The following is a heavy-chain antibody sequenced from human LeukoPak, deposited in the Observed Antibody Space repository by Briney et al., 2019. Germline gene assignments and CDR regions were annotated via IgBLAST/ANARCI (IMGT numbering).Heavy chain of an antibody. CDR3: AALIIAAAGTGWFDP. CDR1: GFTVSSNY. Sequence: GGSLRLSCAASGFTVSSNYMSWVRQAPGKGLEWVSVIYSGGSTYYADSVEGRFTISRDNSKNTLYLQMDSLRAEDTAVYYCAALIIAAAGTGWFDPWGQGTLVTVSS. V-gene: IGHV3-66*02. J-gene: IGHJ5*02. CDR2: IYSGGST. D-gene: IGHD6-13*01.